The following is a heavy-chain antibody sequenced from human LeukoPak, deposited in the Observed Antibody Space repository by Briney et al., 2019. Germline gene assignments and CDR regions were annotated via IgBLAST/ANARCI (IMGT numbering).Heavy chain of an antibody. CDR1: GFTFDDYA. CDR2: ISWNSGSI. D-gene: IGHD3-10*01. Sequence: PGRSLRLSCAASGFTFDDYAMHWVRQAPGKGLEWVSGISWNSGSIGYADSVKGRFTISRDNAKNSLYLQMNSLRAEDTALYYCAKDRIYGSGNDDFGYYGMDVWGQGTTVTVSS. V-gene: IGHV3-9*01. CDR3: AKDRIYGSGNDDFGYYGMDV. J-gene: IGHJ6*02.